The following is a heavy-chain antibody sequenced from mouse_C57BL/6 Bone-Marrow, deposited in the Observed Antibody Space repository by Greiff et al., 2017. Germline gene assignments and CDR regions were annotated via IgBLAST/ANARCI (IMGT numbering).Heavy chain of an antibody. V-gene: IGHV5-12*01. Sequence: EVKLVESGGGLVQPGGSLKLSCAASGFTFSDYYMYWVRQTPETRLEWVAYISNGGGSTYYPDTVKGRFTISRDNAKNTLYLQMSLLKAEDTAMYYCARHDYGNYYYAMDYWGQGTSVTVSS. D-gene: IGHD2-1*01. CDR2: ISNGGGST. CDR3: ARHDYGNYYYAMDY. J-gene: IGHJ4*01. CDR1: GFTFSDYY.